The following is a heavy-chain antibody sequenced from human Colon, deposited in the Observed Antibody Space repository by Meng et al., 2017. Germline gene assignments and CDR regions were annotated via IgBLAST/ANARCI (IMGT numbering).Heavy chain of an antibody. CDR2: TYYRSKWYN. Sequence: SCPGLAEPSQTLSPSGAVPGDSVSSNSAAWNWIRQSPSRGLEWLGRTYYRSKWYNDYAVSVKSRITINPDTSKNQFSLQLNSVTPEDTAVYYCARDSSSSAYSPFDYWGQGTLVTVSS. D-gene: IGHD3-22*01. CDR3: ARDSSSSAYSPFDY. CDR1: GDSVSSNSAA. V-gene: IGHV6-1*01. J-gene: IGHJ4*02.